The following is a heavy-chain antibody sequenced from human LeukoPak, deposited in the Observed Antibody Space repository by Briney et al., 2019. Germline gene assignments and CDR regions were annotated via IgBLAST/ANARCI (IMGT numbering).Heavy chain of an antibody. J-gene: IGHJ4*02. Sequence: GGSLRLSCAASGFTFSSNELNWVRQAPGKGLEWVSYISGSGSAIYYADSVKGRFTISRDNAKNSLYLQMNRLRAEDTATYYCYYAGYWGQGTLVTASS. CDR2: ISGSGSAI. V-gene: IGHV3-48*03. CDR3: YYAGY. CDR1: GFTFSSNE. D-gene: IGHD3-3*01.